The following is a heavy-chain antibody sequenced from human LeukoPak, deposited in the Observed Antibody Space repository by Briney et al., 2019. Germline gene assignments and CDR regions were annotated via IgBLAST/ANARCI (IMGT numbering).Heavy chain of an antibody. J-gene: IGHJ4*02. CDR1: GGSINSYY. D-gene: IGHD2-15*01. V-gene: IGHV4-59*12. Sequence: SETLSLTCTVSGGSINSYYWSWIRQPPGGGLEWIGSIHYSESTSYNPSLRSRVTISVDKSKNQLSLKLSSVTAADTAVYYCARALDWVANFDYWGQGTLVTVSS. CDR3: ARALDWVANFDY. CDR2: IHYSEST.